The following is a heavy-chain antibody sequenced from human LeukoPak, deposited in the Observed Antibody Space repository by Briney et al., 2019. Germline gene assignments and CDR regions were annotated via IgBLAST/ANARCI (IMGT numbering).Heavy chain of an antibody. V-gene: IGHV3-11*01. CDR1: GFTFSDYY. CDR2: ISSSGSTI. J-gene: IGHJ4*02. CDR3: AGGPITMVRGVIPN. Sequence: GGSLRLSCAASGFTFSDYYMSWIRQAPGKGLEWVSYISSSGSTIYYADSVKGRFTISRDNAKNSLYLQMNSLRVEDTAVYYCAGGPITMVRGVIPNWGQGTLVTVSS. D-gene: IGHD3-10*01.